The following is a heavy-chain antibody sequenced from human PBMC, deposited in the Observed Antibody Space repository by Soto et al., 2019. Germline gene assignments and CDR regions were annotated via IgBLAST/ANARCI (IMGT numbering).Heavy chain of an antibody. Sequence: HLVQSGPEVKKPGSSVKVSCKISTGTFTSYGITWVRQVPGQGREWMGATIPIFATTNYAQKFQDRVTITGDESTATSYLDLRRVTSADSAMYYCARTLFYLDSSGHGTCDPWGQGPLVTVSS. CDR3: ARTLFYLDSSGHGTCDP. CDR2: TIPIFATT. J-gene: IGHJ5*02. V-gene: IGHV1-69*01. CDR1: TGTFTSYG. D-gene: IGHD3-3*01.